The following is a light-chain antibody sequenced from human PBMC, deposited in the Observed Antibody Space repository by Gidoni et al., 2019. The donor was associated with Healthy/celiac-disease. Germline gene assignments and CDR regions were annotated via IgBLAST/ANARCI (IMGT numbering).Light chain of an antibody. CDR3: MQALQTPPT. CDR1: QSLLHSNGYNY. V-gene: IGKV2-28*01. J-gene: IGKJ4*01. CDR2: LGS. Sequence: IVMTQSPLYLPVTPGEPASISCRSSQSLLHSNGYNYLDWYLQKPGQSPQLLIYLGSNRASGVPDRFSGSGSGTDFTLKISRVEAEDVGVYYCMQALQTPPTFGGGTMVEIK.